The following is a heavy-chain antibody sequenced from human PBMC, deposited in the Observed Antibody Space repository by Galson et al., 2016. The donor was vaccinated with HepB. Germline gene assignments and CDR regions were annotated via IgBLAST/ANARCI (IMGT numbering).Heavy chain of an antibody. CDR3: AREIAYHGYYSYDMDV. Sequence: SVKVSRKASGYSFIDQYMHWVRQAPGQGLEWMGWINPNNGDTNYAQKFQVWVTMTRDTYSSTTYMEVRRLKSDDTAVYYCAREIAYHGYYSYDMDVWGQRTAVIVSS. J-gene: IGHJ6*02. CDR1: GYSFIDQY. CDR2: INPNNGDT. V-gene: IGHV1-2*04. D-gene: IGHD2-2*03.